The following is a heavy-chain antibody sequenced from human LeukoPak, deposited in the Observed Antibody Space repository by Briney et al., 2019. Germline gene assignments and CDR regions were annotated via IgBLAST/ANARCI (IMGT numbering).Heavy chain of an antibody. CDR3: ARGPARGYDFWSGYYTGLWPGGYFDL. Sequence: PSETLSLTCAVYGGSFSGYYWSWIRQPPGKGLEWIGEINHSGSTNYNPSLKSRVTISVDTSKNQFSLKLSSVTAADTAVYYCARGPARGYDFWSGYYTGLWPGGYFDLWGRGTLVTVSS. V-gene: IGHV4-34*01. CDR2: INHSGST. CDR1: GGSFSGYY. J-gene: IGHJ2*01. D-gene: IGHD3-3*01.